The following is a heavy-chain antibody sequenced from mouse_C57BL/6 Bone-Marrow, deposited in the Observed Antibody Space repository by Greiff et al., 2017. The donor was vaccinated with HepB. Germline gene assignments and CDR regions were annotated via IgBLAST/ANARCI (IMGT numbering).Heavy chain of an antibody. J-gene: IGHJ4*01. CDR1: GYSFTDYN. CDR2: INPNYGTT. CDR3: VRSFHYGSSYYAMDY. Sequence: EVQLQQSGPELVKPGASVKISCKASGYSFTDYNMNWVKQSNGKSLEWIGVINPNYGTTSYNQKFKGKATLTVDQSSSTAYMQLNSLTSEDSAVYYCVRSFHYGSSYYAMDYWGQGTSVTVSP. D-gene: IGHD1-1*01. V-gene: IGHV1-39*01.